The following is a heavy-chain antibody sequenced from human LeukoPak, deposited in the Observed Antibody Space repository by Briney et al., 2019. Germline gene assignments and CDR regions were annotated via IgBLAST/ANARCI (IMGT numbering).Heavy chain of an antibody. Sequence: SETLSLTCSVSDGTINSYYWSWIRQPPGKGLEWLGYVYYSGSTNYNPSLKSRVTISLDTSKNQFSLKLSSVTAADTAVYYCARHPRGYSYGPFDSWGQGILVTVSS. CDR1: DGTINSYY. V-gene: IGHV4-59*08. CDR2: VYYSGST. J-gene: IGHJ4*02. CDR3: ARHPRGYSYGPFDS. D-gene: IGHD5-18*01.